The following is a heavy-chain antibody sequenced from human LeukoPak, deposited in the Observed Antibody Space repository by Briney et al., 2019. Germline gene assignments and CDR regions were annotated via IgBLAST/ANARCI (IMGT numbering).Heavy chain of an antibody. CDR3: ARDRGVLSGYSSSWYSFNWFDP. J-gene: IGHJ5*02. V-gene: IGHV1-69*04. D-gene: IGHD6-13*01. Sequence: ASVKVSCKASGGTFSSYAISWVRQAPGQGLEWMGRIIPILGLANYAQKFQGRVTITADKSTSTAYMELSSLRSEDTAVYYCARDRGVLSGYSSSWYSFNWFDPWGQGTLVTVSS. CDR2: IIPILGLA. CDR1: GGTFSSYA.